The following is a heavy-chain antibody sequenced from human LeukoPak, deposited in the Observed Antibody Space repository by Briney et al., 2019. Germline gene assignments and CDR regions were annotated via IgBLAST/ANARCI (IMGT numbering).Heavy chain of an antibody. Sequence: KASETLSLTCTVSGGSISSSSYYWSWIRQHPGKGLEWIGYIYYSGSTYYNPSLKSRVTISVDTSKNQFSLKLSSVTAADTAVYYCARDHLGSNYFDYWGQGTLVTVSS. J-gene: IGHJ4*02. V-gene: IGHV4-31*03. D-gene: IGHD2-15*01. CDR3: ARDHLGSNYFDY. CDR1: GGSISSSSYY. CDR2: IYYSGST.